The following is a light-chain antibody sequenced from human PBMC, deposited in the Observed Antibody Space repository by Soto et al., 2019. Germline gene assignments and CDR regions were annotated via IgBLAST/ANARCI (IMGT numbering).Light chain of an antibody. J-gene: IGLJ2*01. CDR1: SGHSNYV. V-gene: IGLV4-69*01. CDR2: LNSDGSH. CDR3: QTWDTGIRV. Sequence: QPVLTQSPSASASLGASVKLTCTLSSGHSNYVIAWHQQQPEKGPRYLMKLNSDGSHSKGDGIPDRFSGSISGAERYLTISSLQSEDEADYYCQTWDTGIRVFGGGTKLTVL.